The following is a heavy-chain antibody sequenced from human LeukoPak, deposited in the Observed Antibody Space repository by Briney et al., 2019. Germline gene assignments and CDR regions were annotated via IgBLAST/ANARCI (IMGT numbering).Heavy chain of an antibody. CDR1: GFTFSSYT. Sequence: PGGSLRLSCAASGFTFSSYTMNWVRQAPGKGLEWVSSISSRGTYIYYADSMKGRFTISRDNAKNSLYLQMNSLRAEDTVVYFCAREKTVVTFDYWGQGTLVTVSS. J-gene: IGHJ4*02. CDR3: AREKTVVTFDY. V-gene: IGHV3-21*01. CDR2: ISSRGTYI. D-gene: IGHD4-23*01.